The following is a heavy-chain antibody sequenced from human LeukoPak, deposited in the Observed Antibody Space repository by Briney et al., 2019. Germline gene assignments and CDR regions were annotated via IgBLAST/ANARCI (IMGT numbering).Heavy chain of an antibody. J-gene: IGHJ4*02. Sequence: PGGSLRLSCAASGFVFSDYWMSWVRQAPGKGLELVANIKQDGSQKFYLDSVKGRFTISRDNAKNSLYLQMTSLRAEDTAVYYCARDDLYCGGDCSPFDYWGQGTPVTVSS. CDR3: ARDDLYCGGDCSPFDY. CDR2: IKQDGSQK. CDR1: GFVFSDYW. V-gene: IGHV3-7*01. D-gene: IGHD2-21*01.